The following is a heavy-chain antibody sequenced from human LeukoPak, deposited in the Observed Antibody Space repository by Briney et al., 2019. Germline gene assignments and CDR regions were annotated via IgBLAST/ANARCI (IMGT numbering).Heavy chain of an antibody. CDR2: IYYSGSA. CDR1: GGSISNSSYY. Sequence: SETLSLTCIVSGGSISNSSYYGGWIRQPPGKGLEWIGSIYYSGSAYYNPSLKSRVTISVDTSKNQFSLKLTSVTAADTAVYYCARHWVVTPNYWGQGTLVTVSS. J-gene: IGHJ4*02. V-gene: IGHV4-39*01. CDR3: ARHWVVTPNY. D-gene: IGHD4-23*01.